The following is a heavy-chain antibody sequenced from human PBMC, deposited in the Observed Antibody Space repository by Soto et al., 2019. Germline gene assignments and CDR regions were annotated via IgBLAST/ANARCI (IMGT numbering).Heavy chain of an antibody. CDR2: INPESTTI. Sequence: GGSLRLSCTASGFTFSKFWMHWVRQVPGKGLVWVSRINPESTTINYAAAVEGRFTISRDNAQNTLYLQMSSLIVEDSAVYYCTRDTFGDEDYWGQGIPVTVS. V-gene: IGHV3-74*01. J-gene: IGHJ4*02. D-gene: IGHD4-17*01. CDR3: TRDTFGDEDY. CDR1: GFTFSKFW.